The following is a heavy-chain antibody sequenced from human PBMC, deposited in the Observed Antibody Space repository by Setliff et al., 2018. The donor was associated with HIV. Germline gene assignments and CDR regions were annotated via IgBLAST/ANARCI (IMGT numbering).Heavy chain of an antibody. D-gene: IGHD3-16*02. CDR1: GYSFTSYW. V-gene: IGHV5-51*01. J-gene: IGHJ3*02. CDR2: IYPGDSDT. Sequence: GESLKISCKGSGYSFTSYWIGWVRQMPGKGLEWMGIIYPGDSDTRYSPSFQGQVAISADKSISTAYLQWSSLKASDTAMYYCARPYDYVWGSYRYWYAFDIWGQGTMVTVSS. CDR3: ARPYDYVWGSYRYWYAFDI.